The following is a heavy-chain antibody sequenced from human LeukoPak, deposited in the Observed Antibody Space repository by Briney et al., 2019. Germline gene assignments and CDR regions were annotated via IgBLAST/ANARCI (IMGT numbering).Heavy chain of an antibody. V-gene: IGHV3-9*01. D-gene: IGHD3-10*01. J-gene: IGHJ4*02. CDR1: GFTLRDYA. CDR3: AKAKGFAAMYYFDC. Sequence: PGGSLTLSCAASGFTLRDYAMHWVRQVPGKGLEWVSGISFNSDNIDYADSVKGRFTISRDNANNSLHLQMNSLRVEDTAWYYCAKAKGFAAMYYFDCWGQGALVTVS. CDR2: ISFNSDNI.